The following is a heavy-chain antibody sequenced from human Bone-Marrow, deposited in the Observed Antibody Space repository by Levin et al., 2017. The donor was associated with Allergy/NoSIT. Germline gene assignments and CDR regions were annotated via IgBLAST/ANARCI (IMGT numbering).Heavy chain of an antibody. J-gene: IGHJ5*02. D-gene: IGHD3-10*01. CDR3: ASLGSITMVRGGFDP. CDR2: ISSSSSTI. CDR1: GFTFSSYS. Sequence: PGGSLRLSCAASGFTFSSYSMNWVRQAPGKGLEWVSYISSSSSTIYYADSVKGRFTISRDNAKNSLYLQMNSLRAEDTAVYYCASLGSITMVRGGFDPWGQGTLVTVSS. V-gene: IGHV3-48*01.